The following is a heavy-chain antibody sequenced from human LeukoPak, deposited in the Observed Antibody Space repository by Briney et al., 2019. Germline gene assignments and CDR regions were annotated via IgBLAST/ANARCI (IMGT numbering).Heavy chain of an antibody. D-gene: IGHD3-3*01. CDR2: ISSSRSYI. V-gene: IGHV3-21*01. CDR1: GFTFSSYS. CDR3: AREGDDFWSGYYFFHYYYYMDV. Sequence: GGSLRLSCAASGFTFSSYSMNWVRQAPGKGLEWVSSISSSRSYIYYADSVKGRFTISRDNAKNSLYLQMNSLRAEDTAVYYCAREGDDFWSGYYFFHYYYYMDVWGKGTTVTVSS. J-gene: IGHJ6*03.